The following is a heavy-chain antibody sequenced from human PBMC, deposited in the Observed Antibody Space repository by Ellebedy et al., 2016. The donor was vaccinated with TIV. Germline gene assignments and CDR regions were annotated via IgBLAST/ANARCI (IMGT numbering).Heavy chain of an antibody. CDR2: VTPRGTT. Sequence: MPSETLSLTCAVHGGSFTGYFWSWIRQPPGKGLEWIGEVTPRGTTNDNPSLKSTVTISVDTPKKLFYLRLTPVTAADTAVYYCARARGQYLYGSGSYFTNWGQGEMVTVSS. J-gene: IGHJ4*02. D-gene: IGHD3-10*01. V-gene: IGHV4-34*01. CDR3: ARARGQYLYGSGSYFTN. CDR1: GGSFTGYF.